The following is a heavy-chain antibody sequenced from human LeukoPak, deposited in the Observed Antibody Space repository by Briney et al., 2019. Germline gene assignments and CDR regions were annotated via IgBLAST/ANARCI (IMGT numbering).Heavy chain of an antibody. CDR3: ARGHSSVVTAIPYYFDY. CDR1: GGSISSSSYY. CDR2: INHSGST. J-gene: IGHJ4*02. V-gene: IGHV4-39*07. D-gene: IGHD2-21*02. Sequence: SETLSLTCTVSGGSISSSSYYWGWIRQPPGKGLEWIGEINHSGSTNYNPSLKSRVTISVDTSKNQFSLKVNSVTAADTAVYYCARGHSSVVTAIPYYFDYWGQGTLVTVSS.